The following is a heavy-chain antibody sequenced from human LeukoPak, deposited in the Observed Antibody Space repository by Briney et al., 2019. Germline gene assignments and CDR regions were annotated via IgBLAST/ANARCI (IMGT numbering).Heavy chain of an antibody. CDR1: GGSISNYF. Sequence: SETLSLTCTVSGGSISNYFWSWIRQSPGKGLEWIGFITYSGSTDHNPSLKSRVTISVDASKNQFSLKLSSVTAADTAVYYCARGSYGSGSFYWGQGNLVTVSS. J-gene: IGHJ4*02. D-gene: IGHD3-10*01. CDR3: ARGSYGSGSFY. V-gene: IGHV4-59*12. CDR2: ITYSGST.